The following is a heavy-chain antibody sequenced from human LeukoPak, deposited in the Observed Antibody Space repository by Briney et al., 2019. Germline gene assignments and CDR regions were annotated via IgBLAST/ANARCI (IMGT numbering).Heavy chain of an antibody. Sequence: PGRSLRLSCAASGFTFSSYAMHWVRQAPGKGLEWVAVISYDGSNKYYADSVKGRFTISRDNSKNTLYLQMNSLRAEDTAVYYCARDSYAIDYWGQGTLVTVSS. CDR3: ARDSYAIDY. CDR2: ISYDGSNK. V-gene: IGHV3-30-3*01. CDR1: GFTFSSYA. D-gene: IGHD2-2*01. J-gene: IGHJ4*02.